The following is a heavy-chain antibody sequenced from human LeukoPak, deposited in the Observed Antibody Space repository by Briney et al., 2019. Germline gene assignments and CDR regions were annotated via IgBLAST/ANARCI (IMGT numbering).Heavy chain of an antibody. CDR3: SRGTRIADC. J-gene: IGHJ4*02. CDR2: IKPDGSET. D-gene: IGHD2-21*01. V-gene: IGHV3-7*01. CDR1: GFSLSSYW. Sequence: GGSLRLSCAASGFSLSSYWVSWVRQAPGKGLEWVADIKPDGSETAYVDSVKGRFTISRDNAKNSLYLQMNSLRADDTAMYFCSRGTRIADCWGQGTLVTVSS.